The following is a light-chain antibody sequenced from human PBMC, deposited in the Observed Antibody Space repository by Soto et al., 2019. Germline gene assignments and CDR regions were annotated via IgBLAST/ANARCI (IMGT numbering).Light chain of an antibody. CDR3: QQRSSWPFT. CDR2: ATS. J-gene: IGKJ3*01. V-gene: IGKV3-11*01. CDR1: QSIGNY. Sequence: EVVLTQSPATLSLSPGEGATLSCRASQSIGNYLAWYQQKPGQAPRLLIYATSNRATGIPARLSGSGSGTDLTLTISSLEPEDFAVYYCQQRSSWPFTFGPGTKVDIK.